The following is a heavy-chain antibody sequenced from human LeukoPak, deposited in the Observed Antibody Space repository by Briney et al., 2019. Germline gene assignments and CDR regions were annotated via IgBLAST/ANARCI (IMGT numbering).Heavy chain of an antibody. D-gene: IGHD3-3*01. CDR2: IRSKAHGGTT. Sequence: PGRSLRLSCTGSGFTFGDYSMNWVRQAPGKGLEWVAFIRSKAHGGTTEYAASVKGRFTFSRDDSRSVAYLQMNSLRTEDTAVYYCARDQVYYDFWSAYWGQGTLVTVSS. J-gene: IGHJ4*02. CDR3: ARDQVYYDFWSAY. V-gene: IGHV3-49*04. CDR1: GFTFGDYS.